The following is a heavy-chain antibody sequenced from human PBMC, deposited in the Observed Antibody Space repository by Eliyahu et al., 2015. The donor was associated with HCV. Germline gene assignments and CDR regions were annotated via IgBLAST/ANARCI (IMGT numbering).Heavy chain of an antibody. CDR3: ATTGSITMVQEIRWGS. Sequence: EVQLVQSGAELKKPGESLRISCKGSGYSFTSYWIGWVRQMPGKGLEWMGIIYPADSDTRYSXSFQGQVTITADKSISTAYLQWSSLRASDTAMYYCATTGSITMVQEIRWGSWGQGTLVTVSS. CDR2: IYPADSDT. V-gene: IGHV5-51*01. D-gene: IGHD3-10*01. J-gene: IGHJ5*02. CDR1: GYSFTSYW.